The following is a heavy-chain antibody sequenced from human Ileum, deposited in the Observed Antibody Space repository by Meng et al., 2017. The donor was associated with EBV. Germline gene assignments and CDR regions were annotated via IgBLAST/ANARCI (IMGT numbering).Heavy chain of an antibody. CDR3: ARNVPGTSAYYD. CDR2: IYYSGST. D-gene: IGHD3-22*01. J-gene: IGHJ4*02. Sequence: QGPLQGSGPGRWKPSDTLSLTCAVAGYSISSTNWWGWIRQPPGKGLEWIGYIYYSGSTSYNPSLKSRVTMSVDTSKNQFSLNLNSVTAVDTAVYYCARNVPGTSAYYDWGQGTLVTVSS. V-gene: IGHV4-28*01. CDR1: GYSISSTNW.